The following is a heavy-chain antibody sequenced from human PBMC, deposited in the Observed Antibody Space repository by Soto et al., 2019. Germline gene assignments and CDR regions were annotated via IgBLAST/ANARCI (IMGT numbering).Heavy chain of an antibody. CDR1: GGSISSGGYY. V-gene: IGHV4-31*03. CDR2: IYYSGST. Sequence: QVQLQESGPGLVKPSQTLSLTCTVSGGSISSGGYYWSWIRQHPGKGLEWIGYIYYSGSTYYNPSLKGRVTISGAPSKNLFSLRGGSVTAADRAVYSWGRGGGATIISVGWFAPWGQAPLVPVSS. D-gene: IGHD1-26*01. CDR3: GRGGGATIISVGWFAP. J-gene: IGHJ5*02.